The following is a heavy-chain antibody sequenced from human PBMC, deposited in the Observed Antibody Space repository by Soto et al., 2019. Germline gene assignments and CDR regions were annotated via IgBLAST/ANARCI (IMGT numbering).Heavy chain of an antibody. CDR1: GYTFTSYG. V-gene: IGHV1-18*01. CDR2: ISAYNGDT. J-gene: IGHJ4*02. Sequence: QVQLVQSGAEVKKPGASVKVSCKASGYTFTSYGISWVRQAPGQGLEWMGWISAYNGDTKYAQKLQGRVTMTNDTSTSTDYMALRSLRSDYTAVYYCASDSPPVDYWGQGTLVTVSS. CDR3: ASDSPPVDY.